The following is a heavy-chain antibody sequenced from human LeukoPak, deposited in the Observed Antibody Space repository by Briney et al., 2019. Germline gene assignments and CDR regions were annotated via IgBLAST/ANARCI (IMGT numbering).Heavy chain of an antibody. CDR3: ARASDSSGYYAPQHYFDY. Sequence: ASVKVSCXASGYTFTTYYMHWVRQAPGQGLEWMGIINPSGGSTSYAQKFQGRVTMTRDTSTSTVYMALSSLRSEDTAVYYCARASDSSGYYAPQHYFDYWGQGTPVTVSS. CDR1: GYTFTTYY. V-gene: IGHV1-46*03. CDR2: INPSGGST. J-gene: IGHJ4*02. D-gene: IGHD3-22*01.